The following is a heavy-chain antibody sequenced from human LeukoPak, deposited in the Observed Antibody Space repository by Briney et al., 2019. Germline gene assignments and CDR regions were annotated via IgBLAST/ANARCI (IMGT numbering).Heavy chain of an antibody. V-gene: IGHV1-69*06. D-gene: IGHD3-10*01. CDR1: GGTFSSYA. J-gene: IGHJ5*02. CDR2: IIPTFGTA. Sequence: ASVKVSCKASGGTFSSYAISWVRQAPGQGLEWMGGIIPTFGTANYAQKFQGRVTITADKSTSTAYMELSSLRSEDTAVYYCARVPYGSGSYINWFDPWGQGTLVTVSS. CDR3: ARVPYGSGSYINWFDP.